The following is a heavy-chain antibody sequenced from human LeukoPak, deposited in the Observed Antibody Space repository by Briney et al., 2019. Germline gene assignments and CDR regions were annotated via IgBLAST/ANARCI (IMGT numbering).Heavy chain of an antibody. CDR3: ARLYGDYYMDV. CDR1: GYSFTNNW. CDR2: IYPGDSDS. J-gene: IGHJ6*03. D-gene: IGHD4-17*01. Sequence: GESLKISCKGSGYSFTNNWIGWVRQIPGKGLEWMGIIYPGDSDSRYSPSFQGQVAISADKSINAAYLHWSSLKASDTAMYYCARLYGDYYMDVWGKGTTVTVSS. V-gene: IGHV5-51*01.